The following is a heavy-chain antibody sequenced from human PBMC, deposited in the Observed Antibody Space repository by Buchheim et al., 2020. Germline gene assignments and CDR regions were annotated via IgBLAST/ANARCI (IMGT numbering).Heavy chain of an antibody. CDR3: VRQTTVGLLYFDY. Sequence: EVQLVQSGAEVKEPGESLKISCKGSGYSFINYWIGWVRQMPGKGLEWMAIIYPGDSDTRYGPSFHGHVTISADKSISTAYPHWSSLKASDTAMYYCVRQTTVGLLYFDYWGQGTL. CDR1: GYSFINYW. J-gene: IGHJ4*02. V-gene: IGHV5-51*01. CDR2: IYPGDSDT. D-gene: IGHD4-11*01.